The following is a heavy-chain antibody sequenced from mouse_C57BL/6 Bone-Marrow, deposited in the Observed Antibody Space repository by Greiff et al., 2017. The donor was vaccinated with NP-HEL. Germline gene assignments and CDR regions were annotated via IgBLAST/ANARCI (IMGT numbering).Heavy chain of an antibody. D-gene: IGHD1-1*01. CDR2: IHPSDSDT. CDR3: AASALYGSSYGAMDY. CDR1: GYTFTSYW. J-gene: IGHJ4*01. Sequence: QVQLKQPGAELVKPGASVKVSCKASGYTFTSYWMHWVKQRPGQGLEWIGRIHPSDSDTNYNQKFKGKATLTVDKSSSTAYMQLSSLTSEDSAVYYCAASALYGSSYGAMDYWGQGTSVTVSS. V-gene: IGHV1-74*01.